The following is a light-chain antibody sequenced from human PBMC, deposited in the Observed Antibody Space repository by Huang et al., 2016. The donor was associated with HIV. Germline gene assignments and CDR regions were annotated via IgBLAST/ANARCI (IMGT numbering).Light chain of an antibody. J-gene: IGKJ4*01. Sequence: IVLTQSPATLAWYPGERVPLSCRASQSVGNYIAWYQQHPGQSPKLLIYDTSNRATGTPVRFSGSGSGTDFTLTISSLESEEFAVYYCQQRSSGVTFGGGTKVQVK. CDR1: QSVGNY. CDR2: DTS. CDR3: QQRSSGVT. V-gene: IGKV3-11*01.